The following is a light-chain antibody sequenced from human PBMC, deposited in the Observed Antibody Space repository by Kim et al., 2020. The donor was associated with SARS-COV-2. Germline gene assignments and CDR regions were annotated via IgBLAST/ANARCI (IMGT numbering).Light chain of an antibody. V-gene: IGLV2-14*03. CDR2: DDS. J-gene: IGLJ3*02. Sequence: QSVPISCTGTSGNVGSYNYVSLYQQHPGKAPNLIIYDDSNRPSGVSSLFSGSKSCNTASLTISGLQAEEEADYYCSSYTGGSTLWVFGGGTQLTVL. CDR1: SGNVGSYNY. CDR3: SSYTGGSTLWV.